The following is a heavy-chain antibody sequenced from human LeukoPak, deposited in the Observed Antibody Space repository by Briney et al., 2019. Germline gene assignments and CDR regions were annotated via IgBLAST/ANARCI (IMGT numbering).Heavy chain of an antibody. CDR2: IYYSGST. CDR1: GGSISSSSYY. CDR3: ARDRRGSSPWFDP. J-gene: IGHJ5*02. Sequence: SETLSLTCTVSGGSISSSSYYWGWIRQPPGKGLEWIGSIYYSGSTYYNPSLKSRVTISVDTSKNQFSLKLSSVTAADTAVYYCARDRRGSSPWFDPWGQGTLVTVSS. D-gene: IGHD6-6*01. V-gene: IGHV4-39*07.